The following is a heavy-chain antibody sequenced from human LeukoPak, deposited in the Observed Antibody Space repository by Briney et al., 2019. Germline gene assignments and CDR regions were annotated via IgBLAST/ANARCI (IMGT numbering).Heavy chain of an antibody. CDR2: INPNSGGT. CDR1: GYTFTGYY. Sequence: ASVKVSCKASGYTFTGYYMHWARQAPGQGLEWMGWINPNSGGTNYAQKFQGRVTMTRDTSISTAYMELSRLRSDDTAVYYCARGDEVGATTPFDYWGQGTLVTVSS. D-gene: IGHD1-26*01. V-gene: IGHV1-2*02. J-gene: IGHJ4*02. CDR3: ARGDEVGATTPFDY.